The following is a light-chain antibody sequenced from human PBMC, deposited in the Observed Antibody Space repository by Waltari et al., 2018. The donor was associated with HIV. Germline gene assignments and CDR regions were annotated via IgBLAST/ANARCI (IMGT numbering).Light chain of an antibody. Sequence: EVVMAQSPATLSVSPGERATLSCRASQSLSSTLAWYHQRTGQAPRLLSYGASTRATGIPVRFSGGGSGTEFTLTISSLQSEDFGVYYCQQYNNWPRTFGQGTKVEIQ. J-gene: IGKJ1*01. CDR1: QSLSST. CDR2: GAS. V-gene: IGKV3-15*01. CDR3: QQYNNWPRT.